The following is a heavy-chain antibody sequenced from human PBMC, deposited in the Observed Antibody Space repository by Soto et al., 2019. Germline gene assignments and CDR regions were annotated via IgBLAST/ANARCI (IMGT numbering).Heavy chain of an antibody. Sequence: QVQLVESGGGVVQPGTSLRLSCVASGFTFSKFDMHWIRQTPDKRLQWVAFIAYDGINKYYTGSVKGRFTVSRDNSKSTVSLQMNNLGLEDTATYFCGRGDQYDILLRYYAMDVWGLGTTVTISS. CDR3: GRGDQYDILLRYYAMDV. D-gene: IGHD2-15*01. CDR2: IAYDGINK. CDR1: GFTFSKFD. J-gene: IGHJ6*02. V-gene: IGHV3-30-3*01.